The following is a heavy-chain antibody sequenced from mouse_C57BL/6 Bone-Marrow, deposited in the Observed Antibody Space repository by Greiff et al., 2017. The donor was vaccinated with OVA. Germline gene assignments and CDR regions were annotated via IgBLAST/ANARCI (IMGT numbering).Heavy chain of an antibody. J-gene: IGHJ4*01. D-gene: IGHD4-1*01. CDR3: ARSLTGYYAMDY. CDR1: GFTFTDYY. CDR2: IRNKANGYTT. V-gene: IGHV7-3*01. Sequence: EVKLVESGGGLVQPGGSLSLSCAASGFTFTDYYMSWVRQPPGKALEWLGFIRNKANGYTTEYSASVKGRFTISRDNSQSILYLQMNALRAEDSATYYCARSLTGYYAMDYWGQGTSVTVSS.